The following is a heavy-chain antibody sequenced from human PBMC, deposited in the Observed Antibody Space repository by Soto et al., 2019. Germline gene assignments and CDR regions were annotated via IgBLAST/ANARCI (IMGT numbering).Heavy chain of an antibody. J-gene: IGHJ4*02. D-gene: IGHD6-19*01. CDR1: GFIFRDYA. V-gene: IGHV3-23*01. Sequence: VQLLESGGGLVQPGGSLRLSCAASGFIFRDYAMNWVRQAPGKGLEWVSDSSGSGDSARYADSVKGRFTISRDNSRDTLYLHMNSLRVDDTAVYYWGKERRGSGWSVCDFWGQGDLVTVSS. CDR2: SSGSGDSA. CDR3: GKERRGSGWSVCDF.